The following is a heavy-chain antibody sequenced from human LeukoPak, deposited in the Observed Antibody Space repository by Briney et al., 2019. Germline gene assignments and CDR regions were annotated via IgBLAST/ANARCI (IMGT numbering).Heavy chain of an antibody. CDR2: ISTDGTKT. Sequence: GGSLRLSCAASGFTFSNYEMNWVRQAPGKGLEWVSYISTDGTKTYYAGSVKGRFTISRGNAKNSLYLQMNSLRADDTAVYYCARVKTTMTTMDWFDPWGQGTLVTVSS. D-gene: IGHD4-17*01. CDR3: ARVKTTMTTMDWFDP. J-gene: IGHJ5*02. CDR1: GFTFSNYE. V-gene: IGHV3-48*03.